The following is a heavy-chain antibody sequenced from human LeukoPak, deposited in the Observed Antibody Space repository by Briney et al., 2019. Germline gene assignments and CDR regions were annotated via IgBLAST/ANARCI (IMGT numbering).Heavy chain of an antibody. D-gene: IGHD2-15*01. J-gene: IGHJ4*02. Sequence: GGSLRLSCAASGFTFSSYWMSWVRQAPGKGLEWVANIKQDRSEKYYVDSVKGRFTISRDNAKNSLYLQMNSLRAEDTAVYYCARGSQSLGYCSGGSCRAKIFDYWGQGTLVTVSS. CDR3: ARGSQSLGYCSGGSCRAKIFDY. CDR1: GFTFSSYW. V-gene: IGHV3-7*02. CDR2: IKQDRSEK.